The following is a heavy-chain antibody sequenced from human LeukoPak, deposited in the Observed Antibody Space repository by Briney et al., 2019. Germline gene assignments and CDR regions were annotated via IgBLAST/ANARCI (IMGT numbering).Heavy chain of an antibody. Sequence: KPSETLSLTCAVYGGSFSGYYWSWIRQPPGKGLEWIGYIYYSGSTNYNPSLKSRVTISVDTSKNQFSLKLSSVTAADTAVYYCARDVGGTLGYDFWSGYYTPAFDIWGQGTMVTVSS. V-gene: IGHV4-59*01. J-gene: IGHJ3*02. D-gene: IGHD3-3*01. CDR1: GGSFSGYY. CDR2: IYYSGST. CDR3: ARDVGGTLGYDFWSGYYTPAFDI.